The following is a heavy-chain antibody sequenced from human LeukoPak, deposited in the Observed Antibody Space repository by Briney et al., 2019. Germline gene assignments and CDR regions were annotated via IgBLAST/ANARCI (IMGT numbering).Heavy chain of an antibody. CDR2: ISGGSTTI. Sequence: GGSLRLSCAASGFTFSDYYMSWIRQAPGKGPEWVSYISGGSTTIYYADSVKGRFTISRDNTKNSLYLQMNSLRAEDTAVYYCARDLTTASDHWGQGTLVTVS. CDR3: ARDLTTASDH. CDR1: GFTFSDYY. V-gene: IGHV3-11*04. D-gene: IGHD4-17*01. J-gene: IGHJ4*02.